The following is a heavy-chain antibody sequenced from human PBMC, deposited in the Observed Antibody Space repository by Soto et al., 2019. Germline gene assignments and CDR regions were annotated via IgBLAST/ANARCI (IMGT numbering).Heavy chain of an antibody. J-gene: IGHJ4*02. V-gene: IGHV4-39*01. D-gene: IGHD4-17*01. CDR3: ARRKMTTPFDY. Sequence: SETLSLTCSVFGDSIRSAHYFWGWVRQPPGKGLEWIGSIYHSGATFYDPYLRSRVTLSVDTTNNQFSLRLSSVTAADTAVYYCARRKMTTPFDYWGQGTLVTVSS. CDR2: IYHSGAT. CDR1: GDSIRSAHYF.